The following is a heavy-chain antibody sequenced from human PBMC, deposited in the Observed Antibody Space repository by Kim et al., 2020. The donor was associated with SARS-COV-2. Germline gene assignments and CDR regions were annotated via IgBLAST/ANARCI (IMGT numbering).Heavy chain of an antibody. J-gene: IGHJ4*02. D-gene: IGHD3-9*01. V-gene: IGHV3-30*04. CDR2: ISYDGSNK. CDR3: ARDGDILTGYHLDY. Sequence: GGSLRLSCAASGFTFSSYAMHWVRQAPGKGLEWVAVISYDGSNKYYADSVKGRFTISRDNSKNTLYLQMNSLRAEDTAVYYCARDGDILTGYHLDYWGQGTLVTVSS. CDR1: GFTFSSYA.